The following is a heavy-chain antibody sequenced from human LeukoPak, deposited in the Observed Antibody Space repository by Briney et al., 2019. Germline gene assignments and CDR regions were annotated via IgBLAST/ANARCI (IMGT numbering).Heavy chain of an antibody. Sequence: TGGSLRLSCAASGFMFSRFAMHWVRQAPGKGLEYVSAISSNGGSTYYANSVKGRYTISRDNSKNTLYLQMGSLRAEDMAVFYCARGGPSDAFDIWGQGTMVTVSS. CDR2: ISSNGGST. CDR3: ARGGPSDAFDI. CDR1: GFMFSRFA. J-gene: IGHJ3*02. V-gene: IGHV3-64*01.